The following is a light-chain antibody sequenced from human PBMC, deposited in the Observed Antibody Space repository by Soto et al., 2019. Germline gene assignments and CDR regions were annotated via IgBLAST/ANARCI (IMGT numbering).Light chain of an antibody. CDR1: SFNIGSHY. CDR2: DNN. Sequence: QSVLTQPPSVSAAPGQKVTISCSGSSFNIGSHYVSWYQHLPGTAPKLLIYDNNKRASGIPDRFSGSQSGTSATLGITGLQTGDEADYYCGTWDSSLSAVFGGGTKLTVL. CDR3: GTWDSSLSAV. V-gene: IGLV1-51*01. J-gene: IGLJ2*01.